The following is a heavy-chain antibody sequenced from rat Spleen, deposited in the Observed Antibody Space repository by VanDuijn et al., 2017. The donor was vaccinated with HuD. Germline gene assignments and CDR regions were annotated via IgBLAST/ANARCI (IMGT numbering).Heavy chain of an antibody. Sequence: EVQLVESGGGLVQPGRSLRLSCAASGFTFSDYNMAWVRQAPRKGLEWVAIITYDGSSTYYRDSVKGRFTISRDNAKSTLYLQMDSLRSEDTATYYCTTYSSSYYFGYWGQGVMVTVSS. V-gene: IGHV5-7*01. CDR2: ITYDGSST. D-gene: IGHD1-2*01. CDR3: TTYSSSYYFGY. J-gene: IGHJ2*01. CDR1: GFTFSDYN.